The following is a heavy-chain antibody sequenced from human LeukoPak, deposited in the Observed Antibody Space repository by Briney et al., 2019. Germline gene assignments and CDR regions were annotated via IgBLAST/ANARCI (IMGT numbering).Heavy chain of an antibody. CDR1: GFTFSSYS. CDR3: AGDLATSTTVTTLVDY. D-gene: IGHD4-17*01. CDR2: ISSSSSYI. V-gene: IGHV3-21*01. J-gene: IGHJ4*02. Sequence: GGSLRLSCAASGFTFSSYSMNWVRQAPGKGLEWVSSISSSSSYIYYADSVKGRFTISRDNAKNSLYLQMNSLRAEDTAVYYCAGDLATSTTVTTLVDYWGQGTLVTVSS.